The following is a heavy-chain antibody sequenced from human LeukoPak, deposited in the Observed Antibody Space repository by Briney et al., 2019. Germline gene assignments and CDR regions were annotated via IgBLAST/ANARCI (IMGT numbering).Heavy chain of an antibody. CDR1: GYTFTGYY. Sequence: ASVKVSCKASGYTFTGYYMHWVRQAPGQGLEWMGWINPNSGGTNYAQKFQGRVTMTRDTSISTAYMELSRLRSDDTAVYYCARAGVGATKEGYYYYYYMDVWGKGTTVTVSS. J-gene: IGHJ6*03. D-gene: IGHD1-26*01. CDR2: INPNSGGT. V-gene: IGHV1-2*02. CDR3: ARAGVGATKEGYYYYYYMDV.